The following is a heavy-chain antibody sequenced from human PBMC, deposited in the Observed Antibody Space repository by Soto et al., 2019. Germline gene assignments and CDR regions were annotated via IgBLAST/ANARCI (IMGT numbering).Heavy chain of an antibody. J-gene: IGHJ6*02. V-gene: IGHV3-30*18. CDR2: ISYDGSNK. D-gene: IGHD4-17*01. CDR3: AKESEMTKVTIYGMDV. CDR1: GFTFSSYG. Sequence: QVQLVESGGGVVQPGRSLRLSCAASGFTFSSYGMHWVRQAPGKGLEWVAVISYDGSNKYYADSVKARFTISRDNSKNTLYLQMNSLRAEDTAVYYCAKESEMTKVTIYGMDVWGQGTTVTVSS.